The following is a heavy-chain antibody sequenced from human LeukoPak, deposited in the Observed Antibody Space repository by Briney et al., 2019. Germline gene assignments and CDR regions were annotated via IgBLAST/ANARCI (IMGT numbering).Heavy chain of an antibody. CDR3: ARVRCSGGSCYAGCFDY. V-gene: IGHV3-21*01. J-gene: IGHJ4*02. D-gene: IGHD2-15*01. CDR2: ISSSSSYI. CDR1: GFTFSSYS. Sequence: GGSLRLSCAASGFTFSSYSMNWVRQAPGKGLEWVSSISSSSSYIYYADSVKGRSTISRDNAKNSLYLQMNSLRAEDTAVYYCARVRCSGGSCYAGCFDYWGQGTLVTVSS.